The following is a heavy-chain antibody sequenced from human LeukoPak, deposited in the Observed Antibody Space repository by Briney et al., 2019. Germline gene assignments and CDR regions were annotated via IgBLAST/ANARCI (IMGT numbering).Heavy chain of an antibody. Sequence: PSETLSLTCTVSGGSISSSSYYWGWIRQPPGKGLEWIGSIYYSGSTNYNPSLKSRVTISVDTSKNQFSLKLSSVTAADTAVYYRARGILAAGIVWGQGTLVTVSS. V-gene: IGHV4-39*07. D-gene: IGHD6-13*01. J-gene: IGHJ4*02. CDR1: GGSISSSSYY. CDR3: ARGILAAGIV. CDR2: IYYSGST.